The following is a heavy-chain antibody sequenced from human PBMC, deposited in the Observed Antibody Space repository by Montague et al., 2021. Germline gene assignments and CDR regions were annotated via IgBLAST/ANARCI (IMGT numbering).Heavy chain of an antibody. CDR3: ARHVTIFGVVKRIDP. D-gene: IGHD3-3*01. J-gene: IGHJ5*02. V-gene: IGHV4-59*08. Sequence: SETLSLTCTVSGGSTSSYYWSWIRQPPGKGLEWVGYIYYSGSTNYNPSLKSRVTISVDTSKNQFSLKLSSVTAADTAVYFCARHVTIFGVVKRIDPWGQGTLVTVSS. CDR2: IYYSGST. CDR1: GGSTSSYY.